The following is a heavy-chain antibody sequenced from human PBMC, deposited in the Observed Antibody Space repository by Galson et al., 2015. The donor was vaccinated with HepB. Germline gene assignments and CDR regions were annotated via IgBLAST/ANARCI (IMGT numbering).Heavy chain of an antibody. CDR1: GFTFSSYG. CDR2: ISYDGSNK. V-gene: IGHV3-30*18. J-gene: IGHJ4*02. Sequence: SLRLSCAASGFTFSSYGMHWVRQAPGKGLEWVAVISYDGSNKYYADSVKGRFTISRDNSKNTLYLQMNSLRAEDTAVYYCAKGYYGSGSYEDYWGQGTLVTVSS. CDR3: AKGYYGSGSYEDY. D-gene: IGHD3-10*01.